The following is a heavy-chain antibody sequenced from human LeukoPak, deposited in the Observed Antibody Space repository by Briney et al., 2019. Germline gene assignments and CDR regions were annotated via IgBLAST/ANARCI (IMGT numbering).Heavy chain of an antibody. Sequence: GESLKISCKGFGYSFTTHWIGWVRQMPGKGLEWMGIIYPDDSDTRYSPSFHGQVTISADKSISTAYLQWSSLKASDTAIYYCARRPSPYSSREFDYWGQGTLVTVSS. D-gene: IGHD6-13*01. CDR3: ARRPSPYSSREFDY. CDR2: IYPDDSDT. V-gene: IGHV5-51*01. CDR1: GYSFTTHW. J-gene: IGHJ4*02.